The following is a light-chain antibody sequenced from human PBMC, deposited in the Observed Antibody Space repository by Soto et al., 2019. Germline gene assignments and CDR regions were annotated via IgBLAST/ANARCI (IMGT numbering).Light chain of an antibody. V-gene: IGLV2-11*01. CDR1: SVDVGAYDF. Sequence: QSALTQPHSVSGSPGQSVTISCTGTSVDVGAYDFVSWYQQHPGKAPKLLIYVVSGRPSGVPHRFSGSKSGNAASLTISGLQAEAEADYYCSSFSTSHTHVFGTGNKGNVL. CDR2: VVS. CDR3: SSFSTSHTHV. J-gene: IGLJ1*01.